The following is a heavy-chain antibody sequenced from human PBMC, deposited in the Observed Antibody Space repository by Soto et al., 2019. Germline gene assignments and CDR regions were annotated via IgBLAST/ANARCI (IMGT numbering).Heavy chain of an antibody. CDR1: GGTFSNHT. J-gene: IGHJ6*03. Sequence: QVQLVQSGAEVRKPGSSVKVSCKASGGTFSNHTISWVRQAPGQGLEWMGRIIPILNIANYAQKFEGRVTITADKSTRTAYMELSSLRSEDTAVYYCARVAEMGTVSNCFYYYMDVWGKGTTVTVSS. CDR3: ARVAEMGTVSNCFYYYMDV. V-gene: IGHV1-69*02. D-gene: IGHD4-17*01. CDR2: IIPILNIA.